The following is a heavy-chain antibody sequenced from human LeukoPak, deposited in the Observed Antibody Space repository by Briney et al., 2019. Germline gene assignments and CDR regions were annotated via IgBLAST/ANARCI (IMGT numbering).Heavy chain of an antibody. CDR2: INAGNGNT. V-gene: IGHV1-3*01. CDR1: GYTFTSYA. J-gene: IGHJ4*02. CDR3: ARDVGSGWFDY. Sequence: ASVKVSCKASGYTFTSYAMHWVRQAPGQRLEWMGWINAGNGNTKYSQKFPGRVTITRDTSASTAYMELSSLRSEETAVYYCARDVGSGWFDYWGEGTLVTVSS. D-gene: IGHD6-19*01.